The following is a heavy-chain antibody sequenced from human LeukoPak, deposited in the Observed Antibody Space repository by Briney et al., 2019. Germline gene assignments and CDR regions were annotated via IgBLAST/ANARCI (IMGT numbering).Heavy chain of an antibody. J-gene: IGHJ3*02. D-gene: IGHD3-9*01. CDR3: ARDLETDISDAFDI. CDR1: GFTVSSNY. V-gene: IGHV3-66*01. CDR2: IYSGGST. Sequence: PGGSLGLSCAASGFTVSSNYMSWVRQAPGKGLEWVSVIYSGGSTYYADSVKGRFIISRDNSKNTLYLQMNSLRAEDTAVYYCARDLETDISDAFDIWGQGTMVTVSS.